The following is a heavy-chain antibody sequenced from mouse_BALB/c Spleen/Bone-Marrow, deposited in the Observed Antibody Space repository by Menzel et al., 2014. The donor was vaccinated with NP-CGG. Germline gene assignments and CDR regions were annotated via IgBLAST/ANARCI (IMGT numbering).Heavy chain of an antibody. CDR1: GFTFSSFG. Sequence: EVMLVESGGGLVQPGGSRKLSCAASGFTFSSFGMHWVRRALEKGLEWVAYISSGSSNINYADTVKGRFTISKDNPKNTLFLQMTSLRSEDTAMYYCARWGYYYAMDYWGQGTSVTVSS. CDR2: ISSGSSNI. J-gene: IGHJ4*01. D-gene: IGHD2-2*01. V-gene: IGHV5-17*02. CDR3: ARWGYYYAMDY.